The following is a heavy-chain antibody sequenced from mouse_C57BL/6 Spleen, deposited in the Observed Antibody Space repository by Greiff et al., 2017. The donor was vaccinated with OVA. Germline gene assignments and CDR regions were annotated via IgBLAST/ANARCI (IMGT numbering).Heavy chain of an antibody. D-gene: IGHD4-1*01. CDR2: IYPGSGNT. CDR3: ARGGLGPYFDY. CDR1: GYTFTDYY. V-gene: IGHV1-76*01. Sequence: QVQLQQSGAELVRPGASVKLSCKASGYTFTDYYINWVKQRPGQGLEWIARIYPGSGNTYYNEKFKGKATLTAEKSSSTAYMQLSSLTSEDSAVYFCARGGLGPYFDYWGQGTTLTVSS. J-gene: IGHJ2*01.